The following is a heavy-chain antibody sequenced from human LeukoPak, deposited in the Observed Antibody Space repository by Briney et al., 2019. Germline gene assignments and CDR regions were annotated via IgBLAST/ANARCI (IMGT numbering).Heavy chain of an antibody. CDR1: GGSISSYY. Sequence: SETLSLTCTVSGGSISSYYWSWIRQPPGKGLEWIGYIYYSGSTNYNPSLKSRVTISVDTSKNQFSLKLSSVTAADTAVYYCASTLGYSYGHYYYYYGMDVWGQGTTVTVSS. J-gene: IGHJ6*02. CDR3: ASTLGYSYGHYYYYYGMDV. V-gene: IGHV4-59*08. D-gene: IGHD5-18*01. CDR2: IYYSGST.